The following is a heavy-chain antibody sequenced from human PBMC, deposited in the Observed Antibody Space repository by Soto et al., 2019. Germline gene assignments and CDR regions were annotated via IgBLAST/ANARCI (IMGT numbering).Heavy chain of an antibody. CDR2: IYYSGST. CDR1: GGSISSSSYY. V-gene: IGHV4-39*02. Sequence: SETLSLTCTASGGSISSSSYYWGWIRQPPGKGLEWIGSIYYSGSTYYNPSLKSRVTISVDTSKNQFSLKLSSVTAADTAVYYCAREGRYDMLTGYVEYWGQGTLVTVSS. D-gene: IGHD3-9*01. CDR3: AREGRYDMLTGYVEY. J-gene: IGHJ4*02.